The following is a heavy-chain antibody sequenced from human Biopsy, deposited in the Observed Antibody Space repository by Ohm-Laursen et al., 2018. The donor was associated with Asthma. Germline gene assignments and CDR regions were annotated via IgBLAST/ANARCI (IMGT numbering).Heavy chain of an antibody. CDR1: GFDFSDYT. CDR2: ISRLSRYK. V-gene: IGHV3-21*01. J-gene: IGHJ4*01. Sequence: GSLRLSCSASGFDFSDYTMNSVRQAPGKGLEWVSSISRLSRYKYYSDSLGGRVTLSRDNAKSSLHLQMSSLRAEDTAVYFCARDFTIGSGSPFHFWGPGPLVTVSS. D-gene: IGHD3-10*01. CDR3: ARDFTIGSGSPFHF.